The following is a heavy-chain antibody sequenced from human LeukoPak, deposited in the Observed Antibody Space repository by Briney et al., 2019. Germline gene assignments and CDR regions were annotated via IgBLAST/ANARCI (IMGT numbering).Heavy chain of an antibody. D-gene: IGHD4-17*01. V-gene: IGHV3-74*01. CDR2: INSDGSST. J-gene: IGHJ4*02. CDR1: GFTFSSYW. CDR3: ARDWANDYGENYFDY. Sequence: SEGSLRLSCAASGFTFSSYWMHWVRQAPGKGLVWVSRINSDGSSTSYADSVKGRFTISGDNAKNTLYLQMNSLRAEDTAVYYCARDWANDYGENYFDYWGQGTLVTVSS.